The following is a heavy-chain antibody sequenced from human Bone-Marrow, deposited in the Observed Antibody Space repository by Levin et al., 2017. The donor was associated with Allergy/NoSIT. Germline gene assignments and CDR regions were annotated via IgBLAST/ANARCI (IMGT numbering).Heavy chain of an antibody. CDR1: GGSISSYY. J-gene: IGHJ5*02. CDR3: ARKYGDYDLGWFDP. V-gene: IGHV4-4*07. CDR2: IYTSGST. Sequence: SETLSLTCTVSGGSISSYYWSWIRQPAGKGLEWIGRIYTSGSTNYNPSLKSRVTMSVDTSKNQFSLKLSSVTAADTAVYYCARKYGDYDLGWFDPWGQGTLVTVSS. D-gene: IGHD4-17*01.